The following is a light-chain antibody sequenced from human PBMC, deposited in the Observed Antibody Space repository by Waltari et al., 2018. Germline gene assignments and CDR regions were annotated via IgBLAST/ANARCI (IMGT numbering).Light chain of an antibody. CDR1: SPNIGSNF. J-gene: IGLJ3*02. Sequence: QSVLTQPPSASGTPGQRVTISCSGSSPNIGSNFVYWYQHLPGTAPKLLIYRNDQRPSGVPDRFSGSKSGTSASLAISGLRSEDEADYYCAAWDGSLTGPVFGGGTKLTVL. CDR3: AAWDGSLTGPV. V-gene: IGLV1-47*01. CDR2: RND.